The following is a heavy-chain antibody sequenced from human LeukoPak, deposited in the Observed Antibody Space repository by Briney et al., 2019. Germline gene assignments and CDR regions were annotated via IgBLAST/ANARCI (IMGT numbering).Heavy chain of an antibody. Sequence: GGSLRLSCAASGFTFSSYWMSWVRQAPGKGLEWVANIKQDGSEKYYVDSVKGRFTISRDNAKNSLYLQMNSLRAEDTAVYYCARDWVVVVPAATNWFDPWGQGTLVTVSS. D-gene: IGHD2-2*01. CDR2: IKQDGSEK. J-gene: IGHJ5*02. V-gene: IGHV3-7*01. CDR3: ARDWVVVVPAATNWFDP. CDR1: GFTFSSYW.